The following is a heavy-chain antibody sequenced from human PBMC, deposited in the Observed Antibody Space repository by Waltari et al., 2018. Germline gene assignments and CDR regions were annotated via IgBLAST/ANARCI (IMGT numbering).Heavy chain of an antibody. V-gene: IGHV3-23*01. J-gene: IGHJ3*01. Sequence: EVQLLESGGGLAQPGGALRLSCFGSGFPLTPYAMTWFRQAPGKARECVSSISGTGATKYYVDSVRGRFSISRDDSKNILFLQMDSLRVEDTALYFCARNGYNWVAFDVWGQGAMVSVSS. D-gene: IGHD5-12*01. CDR3: ARNGYNWVAFDV. CDR1: GFPLTPYA. CDR2: ISGTGATK.